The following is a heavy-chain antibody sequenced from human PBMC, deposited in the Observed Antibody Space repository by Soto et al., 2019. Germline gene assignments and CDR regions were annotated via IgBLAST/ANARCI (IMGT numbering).Heavy chain of an antibody. V-gene: IGHV4-31*03. J-gene: IGHJ6*02. CDR3: ASYRRSSRHSLVV. Sequence: KPSETLSLTCTVSGGSISSGGYYWSWIRQHPGKGLEWIGYIYYSGSTYYNPSLKSRVTISVDTSKNQFSLKLSPVTAADTAVYYCASYRRSSRHSLVVWGQGTTVTVSS. D-gene: IGHD3-3*02. CDR2: IYYSGST. CDR1: GGSISSGGYY.